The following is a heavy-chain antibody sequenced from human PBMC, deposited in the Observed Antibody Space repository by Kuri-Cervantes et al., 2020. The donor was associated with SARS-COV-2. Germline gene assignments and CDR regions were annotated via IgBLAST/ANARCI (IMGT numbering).Heavy chain of an antibody. J-gene: IGHJ5*02. D-gene: IGHD3-3*01. CDR3: ARVGHHFSTDFWSGYREASNWFDP. V-gene: IGHV4-34*01. CDR2: INLSGST. CDR1: GGSFSGYY. Sequence: SQTLSLTCAVYGGSFSGYYWSWIRQPPGKGLEWIGEINLSGSTNYNPSLKSRVTISVDTSKNQFSLKLSSVTAADTAVYYCARVGHHFSTDFWSGYREASNWFDPWGQGTLVTVSS.